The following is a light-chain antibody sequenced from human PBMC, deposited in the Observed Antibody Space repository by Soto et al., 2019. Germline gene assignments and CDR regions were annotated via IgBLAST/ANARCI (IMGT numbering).Light chain of an antibody. V-gene: IGKV1-6*01. CDR2: VAS. J-gene: IGKJ1*01. Sequence: IQMTQSPLSLSASVGDRVTIACRASQDIGKDLGWYQQNPGEPPELLISVASSLESGVPSRFSGSGFGSYFNLTISNLQPEDFATYYCLQDYNYPRTFGQGTKVEL. CDR3: LQDYNYPRT. CDR1: QDIGKD.